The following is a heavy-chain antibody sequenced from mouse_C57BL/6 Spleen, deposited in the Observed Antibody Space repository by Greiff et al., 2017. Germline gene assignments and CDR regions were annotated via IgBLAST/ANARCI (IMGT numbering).Heavy chain of an antibody. D-gene: IGHD2-14*01. CDR2: ISYDGSN. V-gene: IGHV3-6*01. CDR3: ARQGTMDYFDY. J-gene: IGHJ2*01. Sequence: EVKLQESGPGLVKPSQSLSLTCSVTGYSITSGYYWNWIRQFPGNKLEWMGYISYDGSNNYNPSLKNRISITRDTSKNQFFLKLNSVTTEDTATYYCARQGTMDYFDYWGQGTTLTVSS. CDR1: GYSITSGYY.